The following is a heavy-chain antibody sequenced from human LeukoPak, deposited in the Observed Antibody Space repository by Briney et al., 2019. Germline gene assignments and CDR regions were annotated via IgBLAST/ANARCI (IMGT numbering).Heavy chain of an antibody. CDR3: AKRYCSSTSCYTDY. Sequence: GGSLRLSCAASGFIFNDYYMTWIRQAPGKGLEWVSYISSSGSTIYYADSVKGRFTISRDNAKNSLYLLMNSLRAEDTAVYYCAKRYCSSTSCYTDYWGQGTLVTVSS. D-gene: IGHD2-2*02. CDR1: GFIFNDYY. J-gene: IGHJ4*02. V-gene: IGHV3-11*01. CDR2: ISSSGSTI.